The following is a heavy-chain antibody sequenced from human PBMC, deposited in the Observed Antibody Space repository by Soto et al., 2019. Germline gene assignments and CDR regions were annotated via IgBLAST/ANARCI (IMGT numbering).Heavy chain of an antibody. Sequence: EVQLVESGGGLVKPGGSLRLSCAASGFTFSSYSMNWVRQAPGKGLEWVSSISSSSSYIYYADSVKGRFTISRDNAKXXXXXXXXXXXXXXXXXXXXXXXTNPAVXXTFDYWGQGTLVTVSS. V-gene: IGHV3-21*01. CDR3: XXXTNPAVXXTFDY. CDR2: ISSSSSYI. CDR1: GFTFSSYS. D-gene: IGHD6-13*01. J-gene: IGHJ4*02.